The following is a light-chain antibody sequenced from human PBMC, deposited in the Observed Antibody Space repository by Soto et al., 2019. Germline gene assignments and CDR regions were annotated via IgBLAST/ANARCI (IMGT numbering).Light chain of an antibody. CDR1: SSDVGAYNY. Sequence: QSALTQPPSASGSPGQSVTISCTGTSSDVGAYNYVSWYQQYTGKAPKLMIYDVSKRPSGVPDRFSGSKSGNTASLTVSGLLADDEAVYYCSSYGGGDTFHVIFGGGTKLTVL. CDR2: DVS. CDR3: SSYGGGDTFHVI. V-gene: IGLV2-8*01. J-gene: IGLJ2*01.